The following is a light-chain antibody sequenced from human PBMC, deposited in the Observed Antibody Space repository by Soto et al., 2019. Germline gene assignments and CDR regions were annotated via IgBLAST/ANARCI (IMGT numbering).Light chain of an antibody. V-gene: IGLV2-14*03. CDR1: SADVSTSNF. Sequence: QSVLTQPASVSGSPGQSITISCTGISADVSTSNFVSWYQHHPGKGPRLILYDFTHRPSGISDRFSGSKPGDTASLTISGLRAEDEADYYCASYRSGPLYVFGTGTKVT. CDR3: ASYRSGPLYV. J-gene: IGLJ1*01. CDR2: DFT.